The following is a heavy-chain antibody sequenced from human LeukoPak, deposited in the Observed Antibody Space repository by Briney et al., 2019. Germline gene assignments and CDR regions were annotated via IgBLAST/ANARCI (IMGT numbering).Heavy chain of an antibody. D-gene: IGHD6-19*01. Sequence: PGGSLRLSCAASGFTVSSNYMSWVRQAPGKGLEWVPVIYSGGSTYYADSVKGRFSISRDNSKNTLYLQMNCLRAEDTAVYYCARGRQYSTGWYYFDYWGQGTLVTVSS. V-gene: IGHV3-53*01. CDR3: ARGRQYSTGWYYFDY. CDR2: IYSGGST. J-gene: IGHJ4*01. CDR1: GFTVSSNY.